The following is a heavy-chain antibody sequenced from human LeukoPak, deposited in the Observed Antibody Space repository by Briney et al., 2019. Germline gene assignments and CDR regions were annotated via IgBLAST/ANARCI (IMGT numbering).Heavy chain of an antibody. D-gene: IGHD3-3*01. CDR3: ARDFWSGYVDAFDI. CDR2: INPNSGGT. V-gene: IGHV1-2*02. CDR1: GYTFTGYY. Sequence: ASVKVSCKASGYTFTGYYMHWVREAPGQGLEWMGWINPNSGGTNYAQKFQGRVTMTRDTFISTAYMELSRLRSDDTAVYYCARDFWSGYVDAFDIWGQGTMVTVFS. J-gene: IGHJ3*02.